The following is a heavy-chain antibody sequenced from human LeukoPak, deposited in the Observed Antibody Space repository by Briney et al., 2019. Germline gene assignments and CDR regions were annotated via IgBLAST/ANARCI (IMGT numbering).Heavy chain of an antibody. CDR3: ARGKRGKGLKTYYYDSSGHWPIDY. Sequence: SETLSLTCAVYGGSFSGYYWSWIRQPPGKGLEWIGEINHSGSTNYNPSLKSRVTISVDTSKNQFSLKLSSVTAADTAVYYCARGKRGKGLKTYYYDSSGHWPIDYWGQGTLVTVSS. V-gene: IGHV4-34*01. CDR1: GGSFSGYY. D-gene: IGHD3-22*01. J-gene: IGHJ4*02. CDR2: INHSGST.